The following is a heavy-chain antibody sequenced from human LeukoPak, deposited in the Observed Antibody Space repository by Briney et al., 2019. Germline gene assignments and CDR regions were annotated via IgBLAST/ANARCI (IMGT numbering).Heavy chain of an antibody. J-gene: IGHJ4*02. D-gene: IGHD5-18*01. V-gene: IGHV4-31*03. CDR2: IYYSGST. CDR1: GGSISSGGYY. CDR3: ARGRRGYSCGYFDY. Sequence: PSETLSLTCTVSGGSISSGGYYWSWIRQHPGKGLEWIGYIYYSGSTYYNPSLKSRVTISVDTSKNQFSLKLSSVTAADTAVYYCARGRRGYSCGYFDYWGQGTLVTVSS.